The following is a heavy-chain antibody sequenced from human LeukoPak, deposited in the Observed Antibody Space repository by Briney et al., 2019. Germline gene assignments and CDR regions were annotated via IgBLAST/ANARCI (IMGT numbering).Heavy chain of an antibody. V-gene: IGHV4-34*01. CDR1: GGSFSGYY. CDR2: INHSGST. CDR3: ARGKDVLLWFGELRPGYFQH. J-gene: IGHJ1*01. D-gene: IGHD3-10*01. Sequence: PETLSLTCAVYGGSFSGYYWSWIRQPPGKGLEWIGEINHSGSTNYNPSLKSRVTISVDTSKNQFSLKLSSVTAADTAVYYCARGKDVLLWFGELRPGYFQHWGQGTLVTVSS.